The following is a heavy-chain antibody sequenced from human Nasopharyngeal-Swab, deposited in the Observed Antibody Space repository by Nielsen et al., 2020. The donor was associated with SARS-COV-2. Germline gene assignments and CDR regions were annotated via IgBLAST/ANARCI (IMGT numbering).Heavy chain of an antibody. CDR1: GFTFSSYW. D-gene: IGHD1-7*01. V-gene: IGHV3-74*01. J-gene: IGHJ5*02. CDR3: ARDPAITGTTFDP. CDR2: INRDGSST. Sequence: GESLKISCAASGFTFSSYWMHWVRQVPGKGLVWVSRINRDGSSTNFADSVKGRFTISRDNAKNTLYLQMNSLRAEDTAVYYCARDPAITGTTFDPWGQGTLVTVSS.